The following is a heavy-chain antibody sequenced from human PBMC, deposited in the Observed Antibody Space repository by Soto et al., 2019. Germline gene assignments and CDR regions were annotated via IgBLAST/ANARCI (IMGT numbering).Heavy chain of an antibody. Sequence: GGSLRLSCAASGFTFTRYSMNWVRQAPGKGLEWVSSISSTTNYIYYADSMEGRFTASGDNAKNSVYLEMNSLSAEDTALYYCARESEDLTSSFDYWGQGTLVTVSS. V-gene: IGHV3-21*01. CDR2: ISSTTNYI. J-gene: IGHJ4*02. CDR1: GFTFTRYS. CDR3: ARESEDLTSSFDY.